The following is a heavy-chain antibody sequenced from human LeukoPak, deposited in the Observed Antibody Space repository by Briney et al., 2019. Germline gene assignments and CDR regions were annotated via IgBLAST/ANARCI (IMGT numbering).Heavy chain of an antibody. CDR2: IYYSGST. CDR1: GGSISSSSYY. V-gene: IGHV4-39*01. D-gene: IGHD3-10*01. J-gene: IGHJ4*02. CDR3: ARRSGDGAYYFDY. Sequence: SETLSLTCTVSGGSISSSSYYWGWIRQPPGKGLEWIGSIYYSGSTYYNPSLKSRVTISVDTSKTQFSLKLSSVTAADTAVYYCARRSGDGAYYFDYWGQGTLVTVSS.